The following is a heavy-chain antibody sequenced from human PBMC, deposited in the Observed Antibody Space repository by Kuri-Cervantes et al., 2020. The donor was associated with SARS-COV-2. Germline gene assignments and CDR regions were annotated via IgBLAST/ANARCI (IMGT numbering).Heavy chain of an antibody. CDR1: GGSISSYY. J-gene: IGHJ3*02. CDR3: ARTQLEVGATPGAFDI. CDR2: IYYSGST. Sequence: SETLSLTCTVSGGSISSYYWTWIRQPPGKGLEWIGSIYYSGSTYYNPSLKSRVTISVDTSKNQFSLKLSSVTAADTAMYYCARTQLEVGATPGAFDIWGQGTMVTVSS. D-gene: IGHD1-26*01. V-gene: IGHV4-59*08.